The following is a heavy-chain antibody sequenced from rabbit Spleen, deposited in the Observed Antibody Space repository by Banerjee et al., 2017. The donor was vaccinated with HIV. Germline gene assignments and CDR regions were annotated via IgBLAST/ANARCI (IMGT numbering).Heavy chain of an antibody. CDR3: ARDVDTNNAPDYFNL. J-gene: IGHJ4*01. Sequence: QSLEESGGDLVKPGASLTVTCTASGFSFSNSDYMCWVRQAPGKGLEWISCIAGDSSGFTYSATWAKGRFAISKTSSTTVTLQLTSLTVADTATYFCARDVDTNNAPDYFNLWGPGTLVTVS. CDR2: IAGDSSGFT. V-gene: IGHV1S40*01. CDR1: GFSFSNSDY. D-gene: IGHD1-1*01.